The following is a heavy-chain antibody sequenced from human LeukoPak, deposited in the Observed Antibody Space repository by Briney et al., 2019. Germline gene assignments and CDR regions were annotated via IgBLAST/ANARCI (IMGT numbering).Heavy chain of an antibody. CDR3: ARSPTRGSFDY. CDR1: GGSVSSSSYY. J-gene: IGHJ4*02. CDR2: LYYTGIT. D-gene: IGHD5-24*01. V-gene: IGHV4-39*01. Sequence: SETLSLTCTVSGGSVSSSSYYWGWIRQPPGKGLEWIGSLYYTGITYYSPSLKGRVTMSVDTSKNQFSLKLNSVTAADTAVYYCARSPTRGSFDYWGQGTLVTVSS.